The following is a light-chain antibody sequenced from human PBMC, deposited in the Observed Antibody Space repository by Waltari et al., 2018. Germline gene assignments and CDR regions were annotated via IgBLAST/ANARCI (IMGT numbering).Light chain of an antibody. CDR1: QSLSNSY. V-gene: IGKV3-20*01. CDR2: GPS. Sequence: EIVLTQSPGTLSLSPGERATLSCRASQSLSNSYLARYEQKHGQAPRLLISGPSSRATSIPDRFSGSESGPDFTLTISRLEPEDFAMYDCHQSGSSPLTFGPTNKVDIK. J-gene: IGKJ3*01. CDR3: HQSGSSPLT.